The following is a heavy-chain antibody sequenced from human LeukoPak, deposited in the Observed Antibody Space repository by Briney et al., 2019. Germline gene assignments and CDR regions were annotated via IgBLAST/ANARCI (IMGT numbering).Heavy chain of an antibody. Sequence: SETLSLTCAVYGGSFSGYYWSWIRQPPGKGLEWIWEINHSGSTNYNPSLKSGVPISVDTSKNQFSLKLGSVTAADTAVYYSARGGSSSWYRTLYFDYWGQGTLVTVSS. D-gene: IGHD6-13*01. CDR1: GGSFSGYY. CDR3: ARGGSSSWYRTLYFDY. V-gene: IGHV4-34*01. J-gene: IGHJ4*02. CDR2: INHSGST.